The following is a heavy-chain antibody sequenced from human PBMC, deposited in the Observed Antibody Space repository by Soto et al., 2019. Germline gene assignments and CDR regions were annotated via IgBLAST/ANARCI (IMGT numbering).Heavy chain of an antibody. Sequence: SLRLSCAASGFTFSSYGMHWVRQAPGKGLEWVAVIWYDGSNKYYADSVKGRFTISRDNSKNTLYLQMNSLRAEDTAVYYCARVGYYYDSSGYYHLDYWGQGTLVTSPQ. CDR2: IWYDGSNK. V-gene: IGHV3-33*01. J-gene: IGHJ4*02. CDR3: ARVGYYYDSSGYYHLDY. D-gene: IGHD3-22*01. CDR1: GFTFSSYG.